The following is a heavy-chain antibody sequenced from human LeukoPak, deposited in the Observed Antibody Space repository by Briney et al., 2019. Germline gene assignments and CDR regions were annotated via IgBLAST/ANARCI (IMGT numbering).Heavy chain of an antibody. V-gene: IGHV1-2*02. J-gene: IGHJ2*01. D-gene: IGHD2-2*03. CDR3: ARVDIVVVPAAHYWYFDL. CDR2: ISPNSGGT. Sequence: ASVKVSCKASGYTFTGYYMHWVRQAPGQGLEWMGWISPNSGGTNYAQKFQGRVTMTRDTSISTAYMELSRLRSDDTAVYYCARVDIVVVPAAHYWYFDLWGRGTLVTVSS. CDR1: GYTFTGYY.